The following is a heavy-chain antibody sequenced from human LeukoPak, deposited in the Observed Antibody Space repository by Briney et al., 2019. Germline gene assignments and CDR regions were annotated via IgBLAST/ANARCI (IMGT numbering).Heavy chain of an antibody. J-gene: IGHJ4*02. D-gene: IGHD6-13*01. CDR3: ARMGSIAAAGIPFDY. CDR1: GFTVSSNY. CDR2: IYSGGST. Sequence: PGGSLRLSCAASGFTVSSNYMSWVRQAPGKGLEWVSVIYSGGSTYYADSVKGRFTISRDNSKNTLYLQMNSLSAEDTAVYYCARMGSIAAAGIPFDYWGQGTLVTVSS. V-gene: IGHV3-53*01.